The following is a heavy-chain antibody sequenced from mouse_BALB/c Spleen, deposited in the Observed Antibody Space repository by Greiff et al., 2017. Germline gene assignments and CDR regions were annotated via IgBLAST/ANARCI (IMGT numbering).Heavy chain of an antibody. D-gene: IGHD2-10*01. Sequence: EVHLVESGGGLVQPGGSLKLSCAASGFTFSSYGMSWVRQTPDKRLELVATINSNGGSTYYPDSVKGRFTISRDNAKNTLYLQMSSLKSEDTAMYYCARDKTYFWDDWGQGTTLTVAA. J-gene: IGHJ2*01. CDR2: INSNGGST. V-gene: IGHV5-6-3*01. CDR1: GFTFSSYG. CDR3: ARDKTYFWDD.